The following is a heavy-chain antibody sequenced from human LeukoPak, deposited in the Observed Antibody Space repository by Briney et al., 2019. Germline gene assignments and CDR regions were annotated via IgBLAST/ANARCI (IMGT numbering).Heavy chain of an antibody. D-gene: IGHD6-19*01. CDR3: AREYSSGWYSWFDP. Sequence: GGSLRLSCAASGFTVSSNYMSWVRQAPGKGLEWVSGINWNGGSTGYADSVKGRFTISRDNAKNSLYLQMNSLRAEDTALYYCAREYSSGWYSWFDPWGQGTLVTVSS. V-gene: IGHV3-20*04. CDR1: GFTVSSNY. CDR2: INWNGGST. J-gene: IGHJ5*02.